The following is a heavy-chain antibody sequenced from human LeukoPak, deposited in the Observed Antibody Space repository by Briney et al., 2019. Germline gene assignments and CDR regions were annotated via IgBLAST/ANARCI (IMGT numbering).Heavy chain of an antibody. CDR2: IYYSGST. Sequence: SETLSLTCTVSGGSISSYYWSWIRQPPGKGLEWIGYIYYSGSTNYNPSLKSRVTISVDTSKNQFSLKLSSVTAADTAVYYCARSREYYYYMDVWGKGTTVTVSS. D-gene: IGHD1-26*01. J-gene: IGHJ6*03. CDR1: GGSISSYY. V-gene: IGHV4-59*01. CDR3: ARSREYYYYMDV.